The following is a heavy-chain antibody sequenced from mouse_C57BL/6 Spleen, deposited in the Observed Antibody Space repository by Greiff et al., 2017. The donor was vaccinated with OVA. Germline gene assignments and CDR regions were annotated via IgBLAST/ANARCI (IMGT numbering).Heavy chain of an antibody. J-gene: IGHJ4*01. Sequence: VKLVESGPGLVAPSQSLSITCTVSGFSLTSYGVDWVRQPPGKGLEWLGVIWGGGSTNYNSALMSRLSIRKDNSKSQVFLKMNSQQTEDTARDNGAKHREGYSAMDDWGQGTSVTVSS. CDR3: AKHREGYSAMDD. CDR2: IWGGGST. D-gene: IGHD3-3*01. CDR1: GFSLTSYG. V-gene: IGHV2-9*01.